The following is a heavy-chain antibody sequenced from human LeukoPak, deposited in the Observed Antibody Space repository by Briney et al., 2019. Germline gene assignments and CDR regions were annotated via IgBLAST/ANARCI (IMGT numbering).Heavy chain of an antibody. CDR2: ISWNSGSI. Sequence: GGSLRLSCAASGFTFDDYAMHWVRQAPGKGLEWDSGISWNSGSIGYADSVKGRFTISRDNAKNSLYLQMNSLRAEDTALYYCAKDTGIAAARTFDYWGQGTLVTVSS. J-gene: IGHJ4*02. D-gene: IGHD6-13*01. CDR1: GFTFDDYA. CDR3: AKDTGIAAARTFDY. V-gene: IGHV3-9*01.